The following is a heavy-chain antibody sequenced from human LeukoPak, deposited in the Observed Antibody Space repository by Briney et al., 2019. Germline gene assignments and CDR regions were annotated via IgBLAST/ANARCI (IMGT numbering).Heavy chain of an antibody. CDR1: GGSISSGGYY. D-gene: IGHD2-2*01. CDR2: IYYSGST. V-gene: IGHV4-31*03. Sequence: SETLSLTCTVSGGSISSGGYYWSWIRQHPGKGLEWIGYIYYSGSTYYNPSLKSRVTISVDTSKNQFSLKLSSVTAADTAVYYCAGGSVVPATLFDYWGQGTLVTVSS. J-gene: IGHJ4*02. CDR3: AGGSVVPATLFDY.